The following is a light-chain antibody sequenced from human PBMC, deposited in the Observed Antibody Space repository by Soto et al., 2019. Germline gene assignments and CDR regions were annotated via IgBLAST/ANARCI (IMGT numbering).Light chain of an antibody. CDR2: GAS. CDR3: QQYHNLWT. CDR1: QSVSIN. V-gene: IGKV3-15*01. Sequence: EIVMTQSPATLSVSPGERATLSCRASQSVSINLAWYQQKPGQAPRLLIYGASTRATGIPARFSGSGSGTEFTLTISSLQSEDFAVYFCQQYHNLWTFGQGTKVDLK. J-gene: IGKJ1*01.